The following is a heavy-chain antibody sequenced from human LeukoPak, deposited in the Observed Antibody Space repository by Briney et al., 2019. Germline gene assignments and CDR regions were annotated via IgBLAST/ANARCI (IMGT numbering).Heavy chain of an antibody. J-gene: IGHJ4*01. V-gene: IGHV5-51*01. D-gene: IGHD3-22*01. CDR3: ATQAYYKRNGYRN. CDR1: GYSFTSYW. CDR2: VYPANSDT. Sequence: GESLKISCQGSGYSFTSYWIGWVRQMPGKGLEWMAFVYPANSDTRYSPSFQGHVTISADKSTSTAYLQWRRLRASRTAMYYRATQAYYKRNGYRNWGQEPWPPSPQ.